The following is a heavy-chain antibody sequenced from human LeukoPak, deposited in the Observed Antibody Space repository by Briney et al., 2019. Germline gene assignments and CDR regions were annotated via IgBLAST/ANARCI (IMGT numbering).Heavy chain of an antibody. D-gene: IGHD3-10*01. CDR1: GFTFSSYA. CDR2: ISYDGSNK. Sequence: PGRSLRLSCAASGFTFSSYAMHWVRQAPGKGLEWVAVISYDGSNKYYADSVKGRFTISRDNAKNILSLQMNSLRAEDTAVYYCARQPFGPGNYLQYWGQGTLVIVSS. CDR3: ARQPFGPGNYLQY. J-gene: IGHJ4*02. V-gene: IGHV3-30-3*01.